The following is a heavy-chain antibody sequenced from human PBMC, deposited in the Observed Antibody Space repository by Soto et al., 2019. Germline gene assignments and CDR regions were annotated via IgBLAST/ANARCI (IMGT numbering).Heavy chain of an antibody. Sequence: GASVKVSCKASGYTFTGYYMHWVRQAPGQGLEWMGGIIPIFGTANYAQKFQGRVTITADESTSTAYMELSSLRSEDTAVYYCARVWGRVVLRYFDWLSPNDAFDIWGQGTMVTVSS. D-gene: IGHD3-9*01. V-gene: IGHV1-69*13. J-gene: IGHJ3*02. CDR2: IIPIFGTA. CDR3: ARVWGRVVLRYFDWLSPNDAFDI. CDR1: GYTFTGYY.